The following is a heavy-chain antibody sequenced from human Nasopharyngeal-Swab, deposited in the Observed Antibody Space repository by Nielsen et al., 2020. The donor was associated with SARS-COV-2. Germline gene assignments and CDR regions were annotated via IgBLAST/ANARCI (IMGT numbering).Heavy chain of an antibody. D-gene: IGHD6-13*01. CDR1: GFTFTSSA. V-gene: IGHV1-58*01. J-gene: IGHJ4*02. Sequence: SVKVSCKASGFTFTSSAVQWVRQARGQRLEWIGWIVVGSGSTSYAQKFQGRVTMTRDTSTSTVYMELSSLRSEDTAVYYCARDQASIAAMAYWGQGTLVTVSS. CDR2: IVVGSGST. CDR3: ARDQASIAAMAY.